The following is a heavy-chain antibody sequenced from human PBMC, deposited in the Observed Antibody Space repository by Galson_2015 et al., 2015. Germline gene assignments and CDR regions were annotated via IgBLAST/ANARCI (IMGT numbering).Heavy chain of an antibody. CDR1: EFTVSSNY. CDR2: IYSGGST. Sequence: SLRLSCAASEFTVSSNYMSWVRQAPGKGLEWVSIIYSGGSTDYADSVKGRFTISRDNSKNTLYLQMNSLRAEDTAVYYCARHHYDSSLLDSWGQGTLVTVSS. V-gene: IGHV3-66*04. CDR3: ARHHYDSSLLDS. D-gene: IGHD3-22*01. J-gene: IGHJ4*02.